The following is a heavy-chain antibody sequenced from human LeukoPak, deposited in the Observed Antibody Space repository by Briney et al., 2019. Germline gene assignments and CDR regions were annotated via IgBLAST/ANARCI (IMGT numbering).Heavy chain of an antibody. Sequence: ASVKVSCKVSGYTLTELSMHWVRQAPGKGLEWMGGFDPEDGETIYAQKFQGRVTMTRNTSISTAYMELSSLRSEDTAVYYCSSGSGSYYDYWGQGTLVTVSS. V-gene: IGHV1-24*01. CDR1: GYTLTELS. CDR3: SSGSGSYYDY. J-gene: IGHJ4*02. CDR2: FDPEDGET. D-gene: IGHD3-10*01.